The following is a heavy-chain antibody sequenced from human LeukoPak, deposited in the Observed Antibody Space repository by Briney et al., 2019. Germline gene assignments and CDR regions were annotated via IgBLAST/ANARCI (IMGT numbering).Heavy chain of an antibody. V-gene: IGHV1-69*13. CDR1: GGTFSSYA. CDR3: ARVGDFWSGYYRPFDY. Sequence: SVKVSCKATGGTFSSYAISWVRQAPGQGLEWMGGIIPIFGTANYAQKFQGRVTITADESTSTAYMELSSLRSEDAAVYYCARVGDFWSGYYRPFDYWGQGTLVTVSS. J-gene: IGHJ4*02. CDR2: IIPIFGTA. D-gene: IGHD3-3*01.